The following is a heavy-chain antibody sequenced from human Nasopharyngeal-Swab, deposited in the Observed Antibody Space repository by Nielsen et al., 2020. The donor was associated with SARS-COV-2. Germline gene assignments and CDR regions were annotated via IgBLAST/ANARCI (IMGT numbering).Heavy chain of an antibody. CDR3: ARDPVMSSGWWDDYYHGMDV. CDR2: ISYDGSNK. J-gene: IGHJ6*02. CDR1: GFTFSSYG. V-gene: IGHV3-30*03. Sequence: GESLKISCAASGFTFSSYGMHWVRQAPGKGLEWVAVISYDGSNKYYADSVKGRFTISRDNSKNTLYLQMNSLRAEDTAVYYCARDPVMSSGWWDDYYHGMDVWGQGTTVTVSS. D-gene: IGHD6-19*01.